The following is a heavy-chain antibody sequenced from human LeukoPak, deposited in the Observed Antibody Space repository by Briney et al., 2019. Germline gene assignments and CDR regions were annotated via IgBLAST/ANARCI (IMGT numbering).Heavy chain of an antibody. Sequence: ASVKVSCKASGYTFTGYYMHWVRQAPGQGLEWMGWINPNSGGTNYAQKFQGRVTMTRDTSISTAYMELSRLRSDDTAVYYCARDSYYDFWSGYSNFDYWGQGTLVTVSS. CDR2: INPNSGGT. CDR1: GYTFTGYY. V-gene: IGHV1-2*02. CDR3: ARDSYYDFWSGYSNFDY. D-gene: IGHD3-3*01. J-gene: IGHJ4*02.